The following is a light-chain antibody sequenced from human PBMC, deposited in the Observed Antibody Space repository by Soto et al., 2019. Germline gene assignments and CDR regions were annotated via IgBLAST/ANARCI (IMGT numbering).Light chain of an antibody. Sequence: DIQMTQSPSAMSASVGDRVTITCRASQDINYYLAWLQQKPGKVPKRLIYAASTMQSGGPSRFSGSGSGTEFTLTISSLQPEDCATYYCLQHKDYPLPFGGGTKVEIK. CDR1: QDINYY. J-gene: IGKJ4*01. V-gene: IGKV1-17*03. CDR2: AAS. CDR3: LQHKDYPLP.